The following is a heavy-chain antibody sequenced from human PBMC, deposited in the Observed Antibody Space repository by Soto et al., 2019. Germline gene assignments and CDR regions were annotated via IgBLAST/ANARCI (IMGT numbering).Heavy chain of an antibody. D-gene: IGHD3-9*01. CDR2: INPNSGGT. CDR3: ARGGGGETYDIFLNWFDP. J-gene: IGHJ5*02. Sequence: GASVKVSCKASGYTFTGYYMHWVRQAPGQGLEWMGWINPNSGGTNYAQKFQGWVTMTRDTSISTAYMELSRLRSDDTAVYYCARGGGGETYDIFLNWFDPWGQGTLVTVSS. V-gene: IGHV1-2*04. CDR1: GYTFTGYY.